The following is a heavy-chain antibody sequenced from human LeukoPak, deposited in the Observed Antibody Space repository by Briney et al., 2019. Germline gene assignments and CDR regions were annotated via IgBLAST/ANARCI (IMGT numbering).Heavy chain of an antibody. V-gene: IGHV1-24*01. D-gene: IGHD2-15*01. J-gene: IGHJ4*02. CDR3: ATAIDRQCSGGSCYISPFDY. Sequence: ASVRVSCKVSGYTLTELSMHWVRQAPGKGLERMGGFEPEDGETIYAQTFQGRVTMTEDTSTDTDYMELSSLKSEDTAVDYCATAIDRQCSGGSCYISPFDYWGQGTLVTVSS. CDR2: FEPEDGET. CDR1: GYTLTELS.